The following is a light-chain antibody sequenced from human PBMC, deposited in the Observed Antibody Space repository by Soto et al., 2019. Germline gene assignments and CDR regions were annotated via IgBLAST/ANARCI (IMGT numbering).Light chain of an antibody. J-gene: IGKJ4*01. V-gene: IGKV3-15*01. CDR1: QGISSN. Sequence: EIVMTQSPATLSMSPGERATLSCRASQGISSNLAWYQQKPGLAPRLLISGASTRATGIPARFSGSGSGTEFTLTISSLQSEDFAVYYCQQYNDWPPPLTFGGGTKVEIK. CDR2: GAS. CDR3: QQYNDWPPPLT.